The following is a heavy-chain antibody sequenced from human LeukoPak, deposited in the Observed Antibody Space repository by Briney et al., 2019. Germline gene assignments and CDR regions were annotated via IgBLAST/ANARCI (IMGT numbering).Heavy chain of an antibody. CDR2: ISSSSGYI. CDR1: GFRFTSYS. Sequence: GGPLRLSCVASGFRFTSYSLSWVRQAPGKRLEWVSYISSSSGYIYYADSVQGRFTISRDNAKNSLYLQMDSLRAEDTAVYYCARDLGWYYFDYWGQGTLVTVSS. D-gene: IGHD1-26*01. J-gene: IGHJ4*02. V-gene: IGHV3-21*01. CDR3: ARDLGWYYFDY.